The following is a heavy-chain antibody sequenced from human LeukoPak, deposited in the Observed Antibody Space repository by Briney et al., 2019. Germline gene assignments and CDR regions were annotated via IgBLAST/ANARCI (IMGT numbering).Heavy chain of an antibody. J-gene: IGHJ4*02. CDR2: ISTSGGST. CDR1: GFTFSSYP. V-gene: IGHV3-23*01. Sequence: GVSLRLSCGASGFTFSSYPMSWVRQAPGKGLEWVSTISTSGGSTYYADSVKGRFTISRDNSKSTLYLQMNSLGAEDTAVYYCARQKYSGSSLDYWGQGTLVTVSS. D-gene: IGHD6-6*01. CDR3: ARQKYSGSSLDY.